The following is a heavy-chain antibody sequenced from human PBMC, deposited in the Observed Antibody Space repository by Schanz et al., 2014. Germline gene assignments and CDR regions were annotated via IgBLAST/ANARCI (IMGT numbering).Heavy chain of an antibody. J-gene: IGHJ3*02. D-gene: IGHD3-10*01. CDR2: FNDGGVNK. CDR1: GFTFSAYA. CDR3: AKGRFGELSAFDI. Sequence: EVQLLESGGGLVQPGGSLRLSCAASGFTFSAYAMTWVRQIPGKGLEWVSSFNDGGVNKYYADSVKGRFTISSDNSKNTLYLQMNSLRAEDTAVYYCAKGRFGELSAFDIWGQGTMVTVSS. V-gene: IGHV3-23*01.